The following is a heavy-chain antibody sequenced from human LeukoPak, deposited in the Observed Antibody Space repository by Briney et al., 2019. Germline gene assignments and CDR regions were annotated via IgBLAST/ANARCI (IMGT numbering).Heavy chain of an antibody. V-gene: IGHV3-49*03. CDR3: TRGPTQPWLYYGMDV. J-gene: IGHJ6*02. CDR1: GFTFYEYA. D-gene: IGHD5-18*01. Sequence: GRSVTLSCTAWGFTFYEYAMRWLRQATGRGLEGVGFIRSRNYGGTTEYPAAVKVRFTLTKDNSKSIHYLQMNSQKTEDTAVYYCTRGPTQPWLYYGMDVWGQGTTVTVSS. CDR2: IRSRNYGGTT.